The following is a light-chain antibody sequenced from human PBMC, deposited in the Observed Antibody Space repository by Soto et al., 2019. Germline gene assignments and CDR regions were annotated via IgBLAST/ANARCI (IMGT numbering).Light chain of an antibody. Sequence: DLQLTQSPSTLSASLGDRARITCRARQTISRWLAWYQQKPGKAPKLLIYDASSLESGVPSRFSGSGSGTEFTLTISSLQSDDFATYYCQQYTTYWTFGQGTKVDIK. CDR2: DAS. J-gene: IGKJ1*01. V-gene: IGKV1-5*01. CDR1: QTISRW. CDR3: QQYTTYWT.